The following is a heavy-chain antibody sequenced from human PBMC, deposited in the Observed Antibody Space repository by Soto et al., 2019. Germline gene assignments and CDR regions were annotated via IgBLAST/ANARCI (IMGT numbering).Heavy chain of an antibody. Sequence: PSLTRSVSCSSLTISHGWPWLRQPPGKGLEWIGEIYHSGSTNYNPSLKSRVTISVDKSKNQFSLKLSSVTAADTSVYYCASYDFWSGDFDLGQVTPVTFSA. CDR1: CSSLTISHG. V-gene: IGHV4-4*02. J-gene: IGHJ4*02. CDR3: ASYDFWSGDFD. CDR2: IYHSGST. D-gene: IGHD3-3*01.